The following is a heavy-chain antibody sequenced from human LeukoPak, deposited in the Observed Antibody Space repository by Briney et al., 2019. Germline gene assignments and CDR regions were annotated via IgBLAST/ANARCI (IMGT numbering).Heavy chain of an antibody. CDR2: ISGSGGGT. V-gene: IGHV3-23*01. CDR3: AKDVESGRSADY. CDR1: GFTFSSYA. Sequence: GGPLGLSCAASGFTFSSYAMSWVRQAPGKGLEWGSTISGSGGGTYYADSVKGRFTLSRDNSMNTLYLQMNSLRAEDTAVYYCAKDVESGRSADYWGQGTLVSVPS. J-gene: IGHJ4*02. D-gene: IGHD5-24*01.